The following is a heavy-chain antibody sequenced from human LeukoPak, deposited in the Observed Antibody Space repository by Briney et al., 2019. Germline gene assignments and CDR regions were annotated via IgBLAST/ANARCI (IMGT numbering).Heavy chain of an antibody. CDR1: GFTFSSYG. J-gene: IGHJ6*03. Sequence: GGSLRLSCAASGFTFSSYGMHWVRQAPGKGLEWVAFIRYDGSNKYYAGSVKGRFTISRDNSKNTLYLQMNSLRAEDTAVYYCAKDHQQLVHYYYYYMDVWGKGTTVTVSS. V-gene: IGHV3-30*02. D-gene: IGHD6-13*01. CDR3: AKDHQQLVHYYYYYMDV. CDR2: IRYDGSNK.